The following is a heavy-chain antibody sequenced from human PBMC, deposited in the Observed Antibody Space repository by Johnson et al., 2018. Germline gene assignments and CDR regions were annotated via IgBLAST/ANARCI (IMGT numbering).Heavy chain of an antibody. CDR2: VNSDGSRA. CDR3: ARAGGNDGLGAFDI. V-gene: IGHV3-74*02. Sequence: VQLVESGGGLVQPGGSLRLSCAASGFTFTDYWMSWVRQAPGKGLVWVSRVNSDGSRATYADSVRGRFTISRDNAKNTLYLQMNSLRAEDTAVYYWARAGGNDGLGAFDIWGQGTMVTVSS. CDR1: GFTFTDYW. D-gene: IGHD1-1*01. J-gene: IGHJ3*02.